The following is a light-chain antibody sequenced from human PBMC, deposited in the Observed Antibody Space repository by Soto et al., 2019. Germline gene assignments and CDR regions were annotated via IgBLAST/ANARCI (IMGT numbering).Light chain of an antibody. V-gene: IGLV1-51*02. CDR2: EDS. CDR3: GAWDTSLSAGV. J-gene: IGLJ7*01. CDR1: RSNIETHS. Sequence: QSVLTQPPSVSAAPGQKVTISCSGTRSNIETHSVSWYQRLPGSAPKLLIHEDSVRPSGIPDRFSGSKSGTSATLGITGLQPGDEADYYCGAWDTSLSAGVFGGGTQLTVL.